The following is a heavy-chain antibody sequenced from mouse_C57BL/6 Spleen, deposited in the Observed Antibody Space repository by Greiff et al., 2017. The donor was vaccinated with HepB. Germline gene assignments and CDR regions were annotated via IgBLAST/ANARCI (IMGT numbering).Heavy chain of an antibody. V-gene: IGHV6-6*01. D-gene: IGHD4-1*01. CDR1: GFTFSDAW. J-gene: IGHJ2*01. Sequence: EVKVVESGGGLVQPGGSMKLSCAASGFTFSDAWMDWVRQSPEKGLEWVAEIRNKANNHATYYAESVKGRFTISRDDSKSSVYLQMNSLRAEDTGIYYCTRLPALGYFDYWGQGTTLTVSS. CDR2: IRNKANNHAT. CDR3: TRLPALGYFDY.